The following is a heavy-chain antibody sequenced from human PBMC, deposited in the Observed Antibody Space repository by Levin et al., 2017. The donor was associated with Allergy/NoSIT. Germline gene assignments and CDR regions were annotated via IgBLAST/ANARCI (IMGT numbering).Heavy chain of an antibody. J-gene: IGHJ4*02. CDR1: GGSFSGYY. CDR2: INHSGST. Sequence: SETLSLTCAVYGGSFSGYYWSWIRQPPGKGLEWIGEINHSGSTNYNPSLKSRVTISVDTSKNQFSLKLSSVTAADTAVYYCARVCCALYAPRGYSYGFDYWGQGTLVTVSS. D-gene: IGHD5-18*01. CDR3: ARVCCALYAPRGYSYGFDY. V-gene: IGHV4-34*01.